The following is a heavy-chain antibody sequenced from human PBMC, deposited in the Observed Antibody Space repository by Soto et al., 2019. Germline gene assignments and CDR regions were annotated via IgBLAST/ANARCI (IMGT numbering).Heavy chain of an antibody. J-gene: IGHJ4*02. CDR1: GFTLSSYW. D-gene: IGHD6-19*01. CDR3: VRDGNTGWHFDS. V-gene: IGHV3-7*01. Sequence: EVQLVESGDGLVQPGGSLRLSCEASGFTLSSYWMSWIREAPGKGLEWVANTRQDGGQSYLVDSVQGRFTISRDNAKNSVYLQMNSLRAEDTAVYYCVRDGNTGWHFDSWGQGTLVTVSS. CDR2: TRQDGGQS.